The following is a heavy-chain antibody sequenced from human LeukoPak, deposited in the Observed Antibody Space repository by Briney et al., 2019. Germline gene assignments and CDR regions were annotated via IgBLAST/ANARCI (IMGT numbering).Heavy chain of an antibody. CDR2: MNPNSGNT. Sequence: ASVKVSCKASGYTFTSYDINWVRQATGQGLEWMGWMNPNSGNTGYAQKFQGRVTMTRNTSISTAYMELSSLRSEDTAVYYCARALKRITIFGVAQTKYYFDYWGQGTLVTVSS. D-gene: IGHD3-3*01. CDR3: ARALKRITIFGVAQTKYYFDY. V-gene: IGHV1-8*01. CDR1: GYTFTSYD. J-gene: IGHJ4*02.